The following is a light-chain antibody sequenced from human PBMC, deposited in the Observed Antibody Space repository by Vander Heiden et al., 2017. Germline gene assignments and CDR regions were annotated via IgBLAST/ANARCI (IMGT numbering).Light chain of an antibody. Sequence: DIVMTQSTDSLAVSLGERATINCKSSQSVLYSSNNKNYLAWYHQKPGQPPKLLIYWASTRESGVPDRFSGSGSGTDFTLTISNLQAEDVAVYYCQQYYSTPWTFGQGTKVEIK. J-gene: IGKJ1*01. CDR2: WAS. CDR1: QSVLYSSNNKNY. V-gene: IGKV4-1*01. CDR3: QQYYSTPWT.